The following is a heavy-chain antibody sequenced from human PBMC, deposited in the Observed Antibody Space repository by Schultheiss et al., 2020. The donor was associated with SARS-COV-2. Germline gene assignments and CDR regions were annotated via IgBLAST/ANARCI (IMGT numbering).Heavy chain of an antibody. CDR2: IIPIFGTA. V-gene: IGHV1-69*13. Sequence: SVKVSCKASGGTFSSYAISWVRQAPGQGLEWMGGIIPIFGTANYAQKFQGRVTITADESTSTAYMELSSLRSEDTAVYYCATDGATPLPYFDYWGQGTLVTVSS. J-gene: IGHJ4*02. D-gene: IGHD1-26*01. CDR1: GGTFSSYA. CDR3: ATDGATPLPYFDY.